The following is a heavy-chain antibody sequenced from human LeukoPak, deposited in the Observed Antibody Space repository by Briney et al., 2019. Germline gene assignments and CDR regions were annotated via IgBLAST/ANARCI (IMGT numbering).Heavy chain of an antibody. D-gene: IGHD4-17*01. CDR2: IYYSGST. Sequence: PSETLSLTCTVPGGSIGSYYWSWIRQHPGKGLEWIGYIYYSGSTYYNPSLKSRVTISVDTSKNQFSLKLSSVTAADTAVYYCARALGDYVLYGMDVWGQGTTVTVSS. CDR3: ARALGDYVLYGMDV. V-gene: IGHV4-59*06. J-gene: IGHJ6*02. CDR1: GGSIGSYY.